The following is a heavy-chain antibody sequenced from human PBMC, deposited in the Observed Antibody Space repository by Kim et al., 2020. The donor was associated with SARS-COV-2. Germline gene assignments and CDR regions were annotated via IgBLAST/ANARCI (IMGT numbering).Heavy chain of an antibody. V-gene: IGHV4-59*08. CDR1: GGSISSYY. CDR2: MYYSGST. Sequence: SETLSPTCTVSGGSISSYYWSWIRQPPGKGLECIGYMYYSGSTNYNPSLKSRVTISVDTSKNQFSLKLSSVTAADTAVYYCARRGVAYCSSTSCYGAFDYWGQGTLVTVSS. CDR3: ARRGVAYCSSTSCYGAFDY. J-gene: IGHJ4*02. D-gene: IGHD2-2*01.